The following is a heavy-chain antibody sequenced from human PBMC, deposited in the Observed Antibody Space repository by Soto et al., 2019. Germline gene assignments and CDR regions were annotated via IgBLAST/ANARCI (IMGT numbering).Heavy chain of an antibody. CDR1: VKTFASYG. J-gene: IGHJ4*01. D-gene: IGHD3-10*01. V-gene: IGHV1-18*01. CDR3: ARDRVRRTYDFDF. Sequence: KFSCKPSVKTFASYGRAWVGQAHGKGLEWMGWISAYNGNTNYAQRLQGRVTMTTDTSTTTAYMGLRSLRSDDTAVYYCARDRVRRTYDFDFWG. CDR2: ISAYNGNT.